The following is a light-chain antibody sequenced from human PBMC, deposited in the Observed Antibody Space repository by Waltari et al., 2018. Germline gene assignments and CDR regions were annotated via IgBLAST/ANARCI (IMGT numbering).Light chain of an antibody. CDR1: QSLVHTDGHTH. CDR2: RVF. Sequence: DVVMTQSPLTLPVTLGQPASIPCKSSQSLVHTDGHTHLNWFQQRPGQSPRRLIYRVFNRDSGVPDRFSGSGSGTDFTLKISRVEAEDVGVYYCMQGTHWPYTFGQGTKLDIK. V-gene: IGKV2-30*02. CDR3: MQGTHWPYT. J-gene: IGKJ2*01.